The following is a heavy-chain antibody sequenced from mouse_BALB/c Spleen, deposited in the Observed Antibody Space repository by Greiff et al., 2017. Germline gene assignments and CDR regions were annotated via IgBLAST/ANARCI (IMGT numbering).Heavy chain of an antibody. V-gene: IGHV1S22*01. Sequence: LQQPGSELVRPGASVKLSCKASGYTFTSYWMHWVKQRPGQGLEWIGNIYPGSGSTNYDEKFKSKATLTVDTSSSTAYMQLSSLTSEDSAVYSCTTARAEDYWGQGTTLTVSS. CDR1: GYTFTSYW. CDR3: TTARAEDY. J-gene: IGHJ2*01. D-gene: IGHD3-1*01. CDR2: IYPGSGST.